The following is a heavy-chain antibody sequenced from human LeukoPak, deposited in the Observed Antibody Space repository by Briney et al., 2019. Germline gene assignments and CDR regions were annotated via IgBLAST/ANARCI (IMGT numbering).Heavy chain of an antibody. Sequence: GASVKVSCKVSGYTLTELSMHWVRQAPGKGLEWMGGFDPEDGETIYAQKFQGRVTMTEDTSTDTAYMELSSLRSEDTAVYYCATFPSQSGGWFGESSPPYYYYMDVWGKGTTVTVSS. D-gene: IGHD3-10*01. CDR3: ATFPSQSGGWFGESSPPYYYYMDV. CDR2: FDPEDGET. CDR1: GYTLTELS. J-gene: IGHJ6*03. V-gene: IGHV1-24*01.